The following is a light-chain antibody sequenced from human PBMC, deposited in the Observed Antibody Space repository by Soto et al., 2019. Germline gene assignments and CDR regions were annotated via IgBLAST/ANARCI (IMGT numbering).Light chain of an antibody. V-gene: IGKV3-11*01. CDR1: QTVRNNY. Sequence: EFVLTQSPGTLSLSPGERATLSCRASQTVRNNYLAWYQQKAGQAPRLLIYEGSNRATGIPTRFSGSGSGTDFTLTISGLEPEDFAVYYCQQRNNWPWTFGQGTKVDIK. CDR2: EGS. J-gene: IGKJ1*01. CDR3: QQRNNWPWT.